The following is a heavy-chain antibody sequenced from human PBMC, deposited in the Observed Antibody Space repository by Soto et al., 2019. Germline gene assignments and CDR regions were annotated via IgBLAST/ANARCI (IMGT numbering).Heavy chain of an antibody. Sequence: EVQLVESGGGLVQPGGSLKLSCAASGFTFSGSAMHWVRQASGKGLEWVGRIRSKANSYATAYAASVKGRFTISRDDSKNTAYLQMNSLKTEDTAVYYCTRDYGDYTAYYLFDYWGQGTLVTVSS. J-gene: IGHJ4*02. CDR3: TRDYGDYTAYYLFDY. CDR1: GFTFSGSA. CDR2: IRSKANSYAT. D-gene: IGHD4-17*01. V-gene: IGHV3-73*02.